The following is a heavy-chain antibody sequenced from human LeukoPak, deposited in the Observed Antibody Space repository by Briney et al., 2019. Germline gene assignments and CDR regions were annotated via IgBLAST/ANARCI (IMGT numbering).Heavy chain of an antibody. J-gene: IGHJ5*02. D-gene: IGHD3-22*01. CDR1: GFTFHDYA. Sequence: GRSLRLSCTASGFTFHDYAMHWVRHAPGKGLEWVSTISWNSGNIAYADSVKGRFTISKDNAKNSLYLQMNSLRPEDTAFYYCAKGYYYDSSVYNWFDPWGQGTLVNVSS. V-gene: IGHV3-9*01. CDR2: ISWNSGNI. CDR3: AKGYYYDSSVYNWFDP.